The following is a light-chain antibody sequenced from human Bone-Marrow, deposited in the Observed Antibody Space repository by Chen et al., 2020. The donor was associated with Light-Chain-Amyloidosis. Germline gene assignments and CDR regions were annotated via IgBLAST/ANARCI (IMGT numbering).Light chain of an antibody. CDR2: RDT. CDR3: QSADSSGTYEVI. J-gene: IGLJ2*01. V-gene: IGLV3-25*03. CDR1: DLPTKY. Sequence: SYELTQPPSVSVSPGQTARITCSGDDLPTKYAYWYQQKPGQAPVLVIHRDTERPSGISERFSGSSSVTTATLTIRGVRAEDEADYHCQSADSSGTYEVIFGGGTTLTVL.